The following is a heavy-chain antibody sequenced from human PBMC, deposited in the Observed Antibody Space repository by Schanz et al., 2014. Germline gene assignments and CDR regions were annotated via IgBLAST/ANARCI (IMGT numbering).Heavy chain of an antibody. CDR1: GVTFSSYA. CDR2: VSASGGGP. V-gene: IGHV3-23*01. CDR3: VKDDRGDVVVVAANY. D-gene: IGHD2-15*01. Sequence: EVQLLESGGGFVQPGGSLRLSCVASGVTFSSYAMSWVRQASGKGLEWVSLVSASGGGPFYADSVKGRFTISRDNSRNTVYLQMSSLRAEDTAVYYCVKDDRGDVVVVAANYWGQGAQVIVSS. J-gene: IGHJ4*02.